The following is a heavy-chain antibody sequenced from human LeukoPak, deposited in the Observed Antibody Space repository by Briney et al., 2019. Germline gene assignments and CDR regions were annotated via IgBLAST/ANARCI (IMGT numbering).Heavy chain of an antibody. J-gene: IGHJ4*02. CDR3: ARSYDILTGALDY. V-gene: IGHV3-48*04. CDR1: GGSISSSSYY. Sequence: ETLSLTCTVSGGSISSSSYYWGWVRQAPGKGLEWVSYISSSSSTIYYADSVKGRFTISRDNAKNSLYLQMNSLRAEDTAVYYCARSYDILTGALDYWGQGTLVTVSS. D-gene: IGHD3-9*01. CDR2: ISSSSSTI.